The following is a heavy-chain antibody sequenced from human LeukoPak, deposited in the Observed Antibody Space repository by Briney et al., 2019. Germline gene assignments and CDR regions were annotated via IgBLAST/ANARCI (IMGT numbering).Heavy chain of an antibody. CDR3: ASKRWQQSSFDY. CDR2: INSDGSST. V-gene: IGHV3-74*01. J-gene: IGHJ4*02. D-gene: IGHD5-24*01. Sequence: GGSLRPSCAASGFTFSSYWMHWVRQAPGKGLVWVARINSDGSSTSYADSVKGRFTISRDNAKNTLYLQMNSLRAEDTAVYYCASKRWQQSSFDYWGQGTLVTVSS. CDR1: GFTFSSYW.